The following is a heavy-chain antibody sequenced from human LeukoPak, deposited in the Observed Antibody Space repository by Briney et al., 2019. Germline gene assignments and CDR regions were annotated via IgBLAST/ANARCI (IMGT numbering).Heavy chain of an antibody. CDR1: GFTFRSYA. V-gene: IGHV3-23*01. Sequence: PGGSLRLSCAASGFTFRSYAMTWVRQAPGKGLEWVSTISGRGDSTYYADSVKGRFTISRDRSKNTLYLQMNSLGAEDTAVYYCAKLIWFGESEALDYWGQGTLVTVSS. J-gene: IGHJ4*02. CDR2: ISGRGDST. D-gene: IGHD3-10*01. CDR3: AKLIWFGESEALDY.